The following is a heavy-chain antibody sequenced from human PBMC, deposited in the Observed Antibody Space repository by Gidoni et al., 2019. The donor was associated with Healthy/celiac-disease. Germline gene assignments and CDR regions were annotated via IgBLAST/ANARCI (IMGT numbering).Heavy chain of an antibody. V-gene: IGHV4-34*01. J-gene: IGHJ4*02. Sequence: QVQLQQWGAGLLKPSETLSLTCAVYGGSFSGYYWSWIRQPPGKGLEWIGEINHSGSTNYNPSLKSRVTISVDTSKNQFSLKLSSVTAADTAVYYCARGRSAAVAGYYFDYWGQGTLVTVSS. CDR1: GGSFSGYY. D-gene: IGHD6-19*01. CDR2: INHSGST. CDR3: ARGRSAAVAGYYFDY.